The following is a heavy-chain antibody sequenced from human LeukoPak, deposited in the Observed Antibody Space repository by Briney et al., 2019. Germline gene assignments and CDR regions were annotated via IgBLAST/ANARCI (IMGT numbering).Heavy chain of an antibody. CDR1: GGSISSYY. Sequence: SETLSLTCTVSGGSISSYYWSWIRQPPGKGLEWIGYIYYSGSTNYNPSLKSRVTVSVDTSKNQFSLKLSSVTAADTAVYYCATTRYGSGTLGWFDPWGQGTLVTVSS. CDR2: IYYSGST. V-gene: IGHV4-59*01. CDR3: ATTRYGSGTLGWFDP. J-gene: IGHJ5*02. D-gene: IGHD3-10*01.